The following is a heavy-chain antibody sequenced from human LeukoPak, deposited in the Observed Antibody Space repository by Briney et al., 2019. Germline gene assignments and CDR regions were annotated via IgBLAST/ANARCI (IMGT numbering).Heavy chain of an antibody. CDR1: GGSFSGYY. D-gene: IGHD2-15*01. J-gene: IGHJ3*02. Sequence: PSETLSLTCAVYGGSFSGYYWSWIRQPPGKGLEWIGEINHSGSTNYNPSLKSRVTISVDTSKNQFSLKLSSVTAADTAVYYCARDCSGGSCSALDAFDIWGQGTMVTVSS. V-gene: IGHV4-34*01. CDR3: ARDCSGGSCSALDAFDI. CDR2: INHSGST.